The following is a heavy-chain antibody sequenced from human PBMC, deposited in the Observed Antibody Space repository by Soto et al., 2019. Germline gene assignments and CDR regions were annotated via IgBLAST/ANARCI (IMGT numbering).Heavy chain of an antibody. CDR1: GGTFSSYT. J-gene: IGHJ3*02. V-gene: IGHV1-18*01. Sequence: ASVKVSCKASGGTFSSYTISWVRQAPGQGLEWMGRIIANHGITNYAQKLQGRVTMTTDTSTSTAYMELRSLRSDDTAVYYCARIWSRGAFDIWGQGTMVTVSS. D-gene: IGHD1-1*01. CDR2: IIANHGIT. CDR3: ARIWSRGAFDI.